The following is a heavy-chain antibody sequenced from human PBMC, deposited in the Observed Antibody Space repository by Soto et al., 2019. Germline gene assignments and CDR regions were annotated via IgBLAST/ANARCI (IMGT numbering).Heavy chain of an antibody. CDR1: GGTFSSYA. V-gene: IGHV1-69*13. CDR2: IIPIFGTA. Sequence: GASVKVSCKASGGTFSSYAISWVRQAPGQGLEWMGGIIPIFGTANYAQKFQGRVTITADESTSTAYMELSSLRSEDTAVYYCARVGIAVAGTPPLYYYYGMDVWGQGTTVTVSS. J-gene: IGHJ6*02. CDR3: ARVGIAVAGTPPLYYYYGMDV. D-gene: IGHD6-19*01.